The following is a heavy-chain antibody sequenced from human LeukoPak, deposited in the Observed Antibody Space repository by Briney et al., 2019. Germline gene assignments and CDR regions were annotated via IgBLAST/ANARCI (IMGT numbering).Heavy chain of an antibody. J-gene: IGHJ6*03. Sequence: GGSLRLSCAASGFTFSSYWMSWVRQAPGKGLEWVANIKQDGSEKYYVDSVKGRFTISRDNAKNSLYLQMNSLRAEDTAVYYCARVLNDFWSGYYYYMDVWGKGTTVTVSS. D-gene: IGHD3-3*01. CDR1: GFTFSSYW. CDR2: IKQDGSEK. CDR3: ARVLNDFWSGYYYYMDV. V-gene: IGHV3-7*01.